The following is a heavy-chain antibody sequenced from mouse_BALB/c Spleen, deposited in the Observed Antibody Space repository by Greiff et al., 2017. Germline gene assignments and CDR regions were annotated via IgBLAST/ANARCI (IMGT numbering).Heavy chain of an antibody. Sequence: DVKLVESGGGLVQPGGSLRLSCATSGFTFTDYYMSWVRQPPGKALEWLGFIRNKANGYTTEYSASVKGRFTISRDNSQSILYLQMNTLRAEDSATYYCARDGGSSSFAYWGQGTLVTVSA. J-gene: IGHJ3*01. V-gene: IGHV7-3*02. CDR1: GFTFTDYY. D-gene: IGHD1-1*01. CDR3: ARDGGSSSFAY. CDR2: IRNKANGYTT.